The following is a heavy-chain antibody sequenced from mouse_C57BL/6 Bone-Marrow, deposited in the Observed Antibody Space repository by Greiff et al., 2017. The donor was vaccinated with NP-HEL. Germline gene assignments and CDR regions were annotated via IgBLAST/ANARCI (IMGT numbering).Heavy chain of an antibody. Sequence: EVKLVESGGGLVQPGGSLKLSCAASGFTFSDYGMAWVRQAPRKGPEWVAFISNLAYSIYYADTVTGRFTISRENAKNTLYLEMSSLRSEDTAMYYCARLDYGLDYWGQGTTLTVSS. J-gene: IGHJ2*01. V-gene: IGHV5-15*01. CDR1: GFTFSDYG. CDR3: ARLDYGLDY. D-gene: IGHD2-4*01. CDR2: ISNLAYSI.